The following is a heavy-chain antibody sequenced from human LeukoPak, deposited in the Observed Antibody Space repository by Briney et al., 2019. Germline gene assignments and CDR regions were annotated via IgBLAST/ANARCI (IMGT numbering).Heavy chain of an antibody. Sequence: GGSLRLSCAASRFTFKNYGMHWVRQAPGKGLEWVGVIWYDGSNKYSADSVQGRFTISRDNSKNMLFLQMNSLRPEDTAIYYCARDTSERLDLWGQGTLVTVPS. V-gene: IGHV3-33*01. CDR2: IWYDGSNK. CDR3: ARDTSERLDL. J-gene: IGHJ5*02. D-gene: IGHD1-1*01. CDR1: RFTFKNYG.